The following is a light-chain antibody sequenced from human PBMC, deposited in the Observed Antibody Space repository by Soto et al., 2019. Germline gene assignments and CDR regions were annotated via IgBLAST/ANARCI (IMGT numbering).Light chain of an antibody. CDR3: QQRSNWLT. V-gene: IGKV3-11*01. CDR2: DAS. J-gene: IGKJ4*01. Sequence: EILLTQSPTSLSLSPGGRATLACRASQSVYSYLAWYQQRPGQAPRILIYDASNRATGIPARFSASGSGTDFTLTISSLEPEDFAVYYCQQRSNWLTFGGGTKVDIK. CDR1: QSVYSY.